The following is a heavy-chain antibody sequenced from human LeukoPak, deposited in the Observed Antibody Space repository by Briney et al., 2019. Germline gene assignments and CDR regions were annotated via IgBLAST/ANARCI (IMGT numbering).Heavy chain of an antibody. CDR2: ISSSSSYI. CDR1: GFTFSSYS. D-gene: IGHD1-26*01. V-gene: IGHV3-21*01. Sequence: GGSLRLSCAASGFTFSSYSMNWVRQAPGKGLEWVSSISSSSSYIYYADSVKGRFTISRDNAKNSLYLQMNSLRAEDTAVYYCARAWTLASRIRGELLHAFDIWGQGTMVTVSS. J-gene: IGHJ3*02. CDR3: ARAWTLASRIRGELLHAFDI.